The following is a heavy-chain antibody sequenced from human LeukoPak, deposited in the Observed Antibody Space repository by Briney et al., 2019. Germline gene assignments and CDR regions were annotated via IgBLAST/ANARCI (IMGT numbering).Heavy chain of an antibody. Sequence: SETLSLTGTVSGYSISSGYYWGWIRQPPGKGLEWIGSIYHSGTTYYNPSLKSRVTIPVDTSKNQFSLKLSSVTAADTAVYYCARVKGRLSWFDPWGQGTLFTVSS. J-gene: IGHJ5*02. CDR1: GYSISSGYY. V-gene: IGHV4-38-2*02. CDR3: ARVKGRLSWFDP. CDR2: IYHSGTT.